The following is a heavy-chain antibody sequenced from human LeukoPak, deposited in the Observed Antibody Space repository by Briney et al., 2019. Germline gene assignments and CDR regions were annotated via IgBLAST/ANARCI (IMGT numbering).Heavy chain of an antibody. J-gene: IGHJ5*02. D-gene: IGHD5-18*01. CDR1: GGSISSYY. CDR2: IYYSGST. V-gene: IGHV4-59*01. Sequence: PSATLSLTCTVSGGSISSYYWSWIRQPPGKGLEWIGYIYYSGSTNYNPSLKSRVTISVDTSKNQFSLKLSSVTAADTAVYYCAREDSYGYGGVWFDPWGQGTLVTVSS. CDR3: AREDSYGYGGVWFDP.